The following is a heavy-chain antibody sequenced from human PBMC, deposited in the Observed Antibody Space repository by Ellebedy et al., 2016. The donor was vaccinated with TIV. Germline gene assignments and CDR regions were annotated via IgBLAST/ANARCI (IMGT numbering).Heavy chain of an antibody. D-gene: IGHD4-17*01. V-gene: IGHV3-7*01. J-gene: IGHJ2*01. Sequence: GESLKISCAASGFTFSHYWMSWVRQAPGKGLEWVANINEDGTKKHYVDSVRGRFTISRDYAGNSLFLQMNSLGAEDTAVYYCARAIYGASYLWGRGTLVTVSS. CDR1: GFTFSHYW. CDR2: INEDGTKK. CDR3: ARAIYGASYL.